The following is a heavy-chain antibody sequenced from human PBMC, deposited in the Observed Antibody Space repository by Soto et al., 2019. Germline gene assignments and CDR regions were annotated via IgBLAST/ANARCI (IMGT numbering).Heavy chain of an antibody. V-gene: IGHV4-30-4*01. CDR1: GGSISSGDYY. CDR3: ASSEAYGDYEFDY. J-gene: IGHJ4*02. D-gene: IGHD4-17*01. CDR2: IYYSGST. Sequence: PSETLSLTCTVSGGSISSGDYYWSWIRQPPGKGLEWIGYIYYSGSTYYNPSLKSRVTISVDTSKNQFSLKLSSVTAADTAVYYCASSEAYGDYEFDYWGQGTPVTVSS.